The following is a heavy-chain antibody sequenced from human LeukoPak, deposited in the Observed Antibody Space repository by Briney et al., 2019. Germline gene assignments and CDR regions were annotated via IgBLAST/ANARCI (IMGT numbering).Heavy chain of an antibody. Sequence: PGGSLRLSCAAFGFTFKIYTMNWVRQAPGKGLEWVSGFGHNCDITYSDSVKGRFTISRDNSKNTLFLQMNSLRADDTAVYFCAKQAGWGGYFSFLPFDFWGRGTLVTVSS. CDR3: AKQAGWGGYFSFLPFDF. CDR2: FGHNCDIT. J-gene: IGHJ4*02. D-gene: IGHD3-3*01. V-gene: IGHV3-23*01. CDR1: GFTFKIYT.